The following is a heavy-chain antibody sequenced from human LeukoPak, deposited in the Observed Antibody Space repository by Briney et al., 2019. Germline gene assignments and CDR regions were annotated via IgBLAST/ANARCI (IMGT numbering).Heavy chain of an antibody. CDR3: ARGRRIATRRLNWFDP. CDR2: INHSGST. Sequence: SETLSLTCTVSGGSVSSGSYYWSWIRQPPGKGLEWIGEINHSGSTNYNPSLKVRVTISVDTSKNQFSLILSSVTAADTAVYYCARGRRIATRRLNWFDPWGQGTLVTVSS. D-gene: IGHD6-6*01. CDR1: GGSVSSGSYY. V-gene: IGHV4-39*07. J-gene: IGHJ5*02.